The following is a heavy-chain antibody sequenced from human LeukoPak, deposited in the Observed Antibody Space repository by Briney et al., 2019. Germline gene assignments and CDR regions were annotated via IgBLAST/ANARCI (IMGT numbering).Heavy chain of an antibody. J-gene: IGHJ4*02. V-gene: IGHV3-21*01. CDR3: ARDGLLGYCSGGSCYSDY. Sequence: GGSLRLSCAASGFTFSSYSMNWVRQAPGKGLEWVSSISSSSSYIYYADSVKGRFTISRDNAKNSLYLQMNSLGAEDTAVYYCARDGLLGYCSGGSCYSDYWGQGTLVTVSS. CDR2: ISSSSSYI. D-gene: IGHD2-15*01. CDR1: GFTFSSYS.